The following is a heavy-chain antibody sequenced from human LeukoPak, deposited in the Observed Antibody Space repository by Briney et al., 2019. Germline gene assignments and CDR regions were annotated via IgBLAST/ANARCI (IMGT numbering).Heavy chain of an antibody. Sequence: GASVKVSCKASGYTFTSYGISWVRQAPGQGLEWMGWISAYNGNTNYAQKLQGRVTMTTGTSTSTAYMELRSLRSDDTAVYYCAREQQLVAYYYMDVWGKGTTVTVSS. CDR3: AREQQLVAYYYMDV. CDR2: ISAYNGNT. V-gene: IGHV1-18*01. J-gene: IGHJ6*03. D-gene: IGHD6-6*01. CDR1: GYTFTSYG.